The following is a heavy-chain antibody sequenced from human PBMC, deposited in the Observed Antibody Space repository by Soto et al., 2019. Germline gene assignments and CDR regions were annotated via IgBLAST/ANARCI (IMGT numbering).Heavy chain of an antibody. CDR1: GGSIASGGYY. D-gene: IGHD2-15*01. Sequence: SETLSLTCTVSGGSIASGGYYWSWIRQPPGKGLEWIGYIYYSGSTNYNPSLKSRVTISVDTSKNEFSLKLSSVTAADTAVYYCARLEYALFLVVVAPHDAIDFRGPGIIVTV. J-gene: IGHJ3*01. V-gene: IGHV4-61*08. CDR3: ARLEYALFLVVVAPHDAIDF. CDR2: IYYSGST.